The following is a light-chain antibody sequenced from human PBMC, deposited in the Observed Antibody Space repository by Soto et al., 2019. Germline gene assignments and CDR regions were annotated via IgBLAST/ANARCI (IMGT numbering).Light chain of an antibody. Sequence: EIVLTHSPVTLSLSPGERATLSCRASQSVGSYLAWYQQKPGQAPSLLIYGVSTRATGVPVRFSGSGSGTEFTLTINSLQSEDFAVYYCQQYNNWPPITFGQGTRLEIK. CDR3: QQYNNWPPIT. J-gene: IGKJ5*01. V-gene: IGKV3-15*01. CDR2: GVS. CDR1: QSVGSY.